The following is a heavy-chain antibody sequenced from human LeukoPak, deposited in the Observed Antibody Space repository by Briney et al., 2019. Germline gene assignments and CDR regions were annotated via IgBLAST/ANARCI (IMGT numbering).Heavy chain of an antibody. CDR2: IYYSGST. D-gene: IGHD4-17*01. Sequence: SETLSLTCTVSGGSISSSTYYWGWIRQPPGKGLEWIGSIYYSGSTYYNPSLKSRVTISVDTSKNQFSLKLSSVTAADTAVYYCARLGVQRRRATVTSRYWYFDLWGRGTLVTVSS. V-gene: IGHV4-39*01. CDR1: GGSISSSTYY. J-gene: IGHJ2*01. CDR3: ARLGVQRRRATVTSRYWYFDL.